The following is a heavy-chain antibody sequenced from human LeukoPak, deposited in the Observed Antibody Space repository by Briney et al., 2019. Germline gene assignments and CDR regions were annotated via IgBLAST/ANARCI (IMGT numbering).Heavy chain of an antibody. V-gene: IGHV1-69*01. Sequence: GASVKVSCKASAGTFSSYAISWVRQAPGQGLEWMGGIIPIFGTANYAQKFQGRVTITADESTSTAYMELSSLRSEDTAVYYCARGVVPAARPVYYFDYWGQGTLVTVSS. CDR2: IIPIFGTA. CDR1: AGTFSSYA. D-gene: IGHD2-2*01. CDR3: ARGVVPAARPVYYFDY. J-gene: IGHJ4*02.